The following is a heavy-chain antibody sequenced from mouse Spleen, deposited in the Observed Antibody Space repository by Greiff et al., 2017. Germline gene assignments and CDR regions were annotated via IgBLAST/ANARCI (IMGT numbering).Heavy chain of an antibody. CDR1: GYTFTSYW. Sequence: QVQLKESGAELAKPGASVKLSCKASGYTFTSYWMHWVKQRPGQGLEWIGYINPSSGYTKYNQKFKDKATLTADKSSSTAYMQLSSLTYEDSAVYYCARLYSYYSYDGPFAYWGQGTLVTVSA. CDR3: ARLYSYYSYDGPFAY. V-gene: IGHV1-7*01. D-gene: IGHD2-12*01. J-gene: IGHJ3*01. CDR2: INPSSGYT.